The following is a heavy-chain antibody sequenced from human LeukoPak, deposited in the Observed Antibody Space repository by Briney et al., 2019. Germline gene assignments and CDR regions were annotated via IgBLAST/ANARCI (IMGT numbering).Heavy chain of an antibody. CDR3: ARNVPYSSNFRYYMDV. Sequence: ASVRVSCKASGYTVTDNYMHWVRQAPGQGLEWMGWINPNSGGTNYAQKFQGRVTMTRDTSISTAYMELSRLRSDDTAVYYCARNVPYSSNFRYYMDVWGKGTTVTVSS. J-gene: IGHJ6*03. CDR2: INPNSGGT. CDR1: GYTVTDNY. D-gene: IGHD6-13*01. V-gene: IGHV1-2*02.